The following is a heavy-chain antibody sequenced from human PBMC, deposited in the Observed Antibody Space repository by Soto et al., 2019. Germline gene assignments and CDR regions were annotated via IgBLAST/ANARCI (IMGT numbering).Heavy chain of an antibody. CDR2: INHSGST. CDR1: GGSFSGYY. J-gene: IGHJ4*02. V-gene: IGHV4-34*01. Sequence: SETLSLTCAVYGGSFSGYYWSWIRQPPGKGLEWIGEINHSGSTNYNPSLKSRVTISVDTSKNQFSLKLSSVTAADTAVYYCAIEGYAYRMIGRTYYFDYWGQGTLVTVSS. D-gene: IGHD1-1*01. CDR3: AIEGYAYRMIGRTYYFDY.